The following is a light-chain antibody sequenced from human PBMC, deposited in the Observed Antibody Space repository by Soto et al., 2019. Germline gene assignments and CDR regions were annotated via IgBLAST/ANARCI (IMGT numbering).Light chain of an antibody. CDR1: SRDVGNYNL. V-gene: IGLV2-23*01. J-gene: IGLJ1*01. CDR2: EDS. Sequence: QSALTQPASVSGSPGQSITISCTGTSRDVGNYNLVAWYQQHPGRAPKLLFYEDSQRPSGVSHRFSASKSGNTASLTISGLQAEEEADYYYSSYVGRKSYVFGTGTKVTVL. CDR3: SSYVGRKSYV.